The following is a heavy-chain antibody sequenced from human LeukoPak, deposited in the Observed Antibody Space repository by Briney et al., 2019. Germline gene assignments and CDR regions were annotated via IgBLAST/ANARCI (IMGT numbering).Heavy chain of an antibody. CDR1: GFTFSIFA. J-gene: IGHJ4*02. CDR2: ITSLGEST. V-gene: IGHV3-23*01. D-gene: IGHD3-22*01. Sequence: GGSLRLSCAASGFTFSIFAMRWVRQAPGKGLQWVSSITSLGESTWYGDSVKGRFTITRDNSENTLYLQMHSLRAEDTAVYYCARDRPNYYGSDGHYYRRDGDYWGRGTLVSVSS. CDR3: ARDRPNYYGSDGHYYRRDGDY.